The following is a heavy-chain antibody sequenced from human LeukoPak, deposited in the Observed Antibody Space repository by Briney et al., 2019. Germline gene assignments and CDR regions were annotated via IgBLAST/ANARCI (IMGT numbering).Heavy chain of an antibody. CDR3: ARVVFKGYYGSGSYYNEDY. D-gene: IGHD3-10*01. CDR1: GGSFSGYY. V-gene: IGHV4-34*01. J-gene: IGHJ4*02. Sequence: SETLSLTCAVYGGSFSGYYWSWIRQPPGKGLEWIGEINHSGSTNYNPSLKSRVTISVDTSKNQFSLKLSSVTAADTAVYYCARVVFKGYYGSGSYYNEDYWGQGTLDTVSS. CDR2: INHSGST.